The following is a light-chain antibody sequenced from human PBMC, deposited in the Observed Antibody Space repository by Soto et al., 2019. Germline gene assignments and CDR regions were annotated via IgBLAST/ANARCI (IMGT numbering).Light chain of an antibody. CDR2: YDS. J-gene: IGLJ2*01. CDR3: QVWDSSSAYVV. CDR1: NIGSKS. Sequence: VLTQPPSVSVAPGKTARITCGGNNIGSKSVHWYQQKPGQAPVLVIYYDSDRPSGIPERFSGSNSGNTATLTISRVEAGDEADYYCQVWDSSSAYVVFGGGTKLTVL. V-gene: IGLV3-21*04.